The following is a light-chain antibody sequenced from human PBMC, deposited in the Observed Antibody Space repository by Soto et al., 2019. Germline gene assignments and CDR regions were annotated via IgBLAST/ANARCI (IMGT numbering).Light chain of an antibody. CDR2: DAS. CDR1: QTISSR. J-gene: IGKJ1*01. V-gene: IGKV1-5*01. Sequence: DIQMTQSPFTLSASVGDRVTITFRASQTISSRLAWHQQKPGKAPKVLISDASSLKSGVPSRFSGSGSGTEFTLTIISLQPDDFATYYCQLYNSYPWTFGQGTNVDIK. CDR3: QLYNSYPWT.